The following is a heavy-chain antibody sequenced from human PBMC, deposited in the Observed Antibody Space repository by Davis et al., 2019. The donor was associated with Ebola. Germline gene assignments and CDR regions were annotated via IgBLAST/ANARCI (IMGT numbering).Heavy chain of an antibody. J-gene: IGHJ6*03. CDR3: ARKAGYSYGYLESSYYYYYMDV. CDR2: IKQDGSEK. Sequence: GESLKISCAASGFTFSSYSMNWVRQAPGKGLEWVANIKQDGSEKYYVDSVKGRFTISRDNAKNSLYLQMNSLRAEDTAVYYCARKAGYSYGYLESSYYYYYMDVWGKGTTVTVSS. CDR1: GFTFSSYS. D-gene: IGHD5-18*01. V-gene: IGHV3-7*03.